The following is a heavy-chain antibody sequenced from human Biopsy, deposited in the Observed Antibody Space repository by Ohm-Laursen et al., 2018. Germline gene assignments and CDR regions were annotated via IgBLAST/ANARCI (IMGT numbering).Heavy chain of an antibody. Sequence: GASVKVSCKASGYSFTTYDVNWVRQARGQGLEWMGWMIPNSGKTGYAQRFQGRVTLTMNTSIGTAYMKLSGLRSEDTAVYYCARGSPRRVSIFEASIYWFDTWGQGTLVTVSS. CDR3: ARGSPRRVSIFEASIYWFDT. D-gene: IGHD6-6*01. CDR2: MIPNSGKT. CDR1: GYSFTTYD. V-gene: IGHV1-8*01. J-gene: IGHJ5*02.